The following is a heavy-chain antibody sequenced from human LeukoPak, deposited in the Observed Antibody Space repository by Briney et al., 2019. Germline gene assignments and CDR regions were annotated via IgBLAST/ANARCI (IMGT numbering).Heavy chain of an antibody. Sequence: SETLSLTCAVYGGSFSGYYWSWIRQPPGKGLDWMGEINHGGSTNYNPSLKSRVTISVDTSKNQFSLKLSSVTAADTAVYYCARGLPPAISSCCRWFDPWGQGTLVTVSS. V-gene: IGHV4-34*01. J-gene: IGHJ5*02. CDR3: ARGLPPAISSCCRWFDP. CDR1: GGSFSGYY. D-gene: IGHD6-13*01. CDR2: INHGGST.